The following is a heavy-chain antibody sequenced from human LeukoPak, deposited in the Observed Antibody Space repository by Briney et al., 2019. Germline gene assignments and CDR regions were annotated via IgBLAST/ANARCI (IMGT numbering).Heavy chain of an antibody. J-gene: IGHJ4*02. CDR2: IWYDGSNK. V-gene: IGHV3-33*06. D-gene: IGHD4-23*01. CDR3: AKGVYGGNSVPENY. Sequence: GRSLRLSCVASGFTFSSYGMHWVRQAPGKGLEWVAPIWYDGSNKYYADSVKGRFTISRDNSKNTLYLQMNSLRADDTAVYYCAKGVYGGNSVPENYWGQGTLVTVSS. CDR1: GFTFSSYG.